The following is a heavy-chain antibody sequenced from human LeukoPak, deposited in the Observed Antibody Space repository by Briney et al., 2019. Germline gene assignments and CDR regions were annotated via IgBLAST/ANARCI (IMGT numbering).Heavy chain of an antibody. Sequence: PSETLSLTCTVSGDSIHSVYYFWGWIRQPPGKGLEWIGSVYFDGDTSYSPSLKSRVIISVDTSKNQFSLNLTSVTAADTALYYCARHRKSARNYLYYYMDVWGKGTMVTVSS. CDR3: ARHRKSARNYLYYYMDV. V-gene: IGHV4-39*01. CDR2: VYFDGDT. CDR1: GDSIHSVYYF. J-gene: IGHJ6*03. D-gene: IGHD6-6*01.